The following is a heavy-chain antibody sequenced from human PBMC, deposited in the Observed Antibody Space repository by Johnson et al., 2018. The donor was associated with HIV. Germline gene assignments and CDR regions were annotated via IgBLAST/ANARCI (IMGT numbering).Heavy chain of an antibody. CDR2: IKQDGSEK. CDR1: GFTFTSYW. Sequence: MQLVESGGGLVQPGGSLRLSCAASGFTFTSYWMSWVRQAPGKGLEWVANIKQDGSEKYYVDSVKGRFTISRDNAKNSLYLQMNSLRAEDTAVYYCAKGPNGQLDDAFHIWGQGTMVTVSS. CDR3: AKGPNGQLDDAFHI. V-gene: IGHV3-7*01. J-gene: IGHJ3*02. D-gene: IGHD6-6*01.